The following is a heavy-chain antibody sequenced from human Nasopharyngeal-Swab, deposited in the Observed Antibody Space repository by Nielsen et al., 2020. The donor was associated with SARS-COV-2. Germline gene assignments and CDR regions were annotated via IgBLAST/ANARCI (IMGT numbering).Heavy chain of an antibody. J-gene: IGHJ4*02. CDR1: GDSVSSTIAA. V-gene: IGHV6-1*01. Sequence: SQTLSLTCAISGDSVSSTIAAWHWIRQSPSRGLEWLGRTSYRSQWYNDYAVSVRSRITISPDISKNQFSLHLNSVTPEDTAVYYCASFAQGSPSLYWGQGILVTVSS. CDR2: TSYRSQWYN. CDR3: ASFAQGSPSLY.